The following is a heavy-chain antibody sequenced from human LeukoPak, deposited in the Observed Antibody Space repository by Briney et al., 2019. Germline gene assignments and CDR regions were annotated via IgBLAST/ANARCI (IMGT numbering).Heavy chain of an antibody. Sequence: PGGSLRLSGAASGFTFSSYWMSWVRQAPGKGPEWVAHIKQDASQEYHVDSVKGRFTISRDNAKNSLYLQMNSLRAEDTAVYYCARGVVYPAWSGPHRSDYWGQGALVTVSS. CDR1: GFTFSSYW. D-gene: IGHD3-3*01. CDR2: IKQDASQE. J-gene: IGHJ4*02. CDR3: ARGVVYPAWSGPHRSDY. V-gene: IGHV3-7*01.